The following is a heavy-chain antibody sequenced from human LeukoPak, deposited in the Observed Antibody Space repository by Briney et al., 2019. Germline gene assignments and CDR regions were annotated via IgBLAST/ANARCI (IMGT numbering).Heavy chain of an antibody. CDR2: ISFDGSNQ. D-gene: IGHD1-26*01. CDR1: GSTFGTYG. Sequence: GRSQSLSWPPSGSTFGTYGMHWAREAQDRGWGWVAFISFDGSNQYYADSVKGRFTISKDNSKNTLYLQMNSLRAEDTAVYYCANPPEVGATVGYFDYWGQGTLVTVSS. CDR3: ANPPEVGATVGYFDY. V-gene: IGHV3-30*18. J-gene: IGHJ4*02.